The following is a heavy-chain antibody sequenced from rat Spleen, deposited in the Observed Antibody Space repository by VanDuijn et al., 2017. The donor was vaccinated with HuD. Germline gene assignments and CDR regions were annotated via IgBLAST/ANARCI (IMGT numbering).Heavy chain of an antibody. CDR2: ISYDDSST. D-gene: IGHD2-1*01. CDR1: GFTFSDYN. Sequence: EVQLVESGGDLVQPGRSLKLSCAASGFTFSDYNMAWVRQAPKKGLEWVATISYDDSSTYYRDSVKGRFTISRDNAKSTLYLQMNSLRSEDTATYYCARDTNYFDYWGHGVMVTVSS. V-gene: IGHV5-7*01. CDR3: ARDTNYFDY. J-gene: IGHJ2*01.